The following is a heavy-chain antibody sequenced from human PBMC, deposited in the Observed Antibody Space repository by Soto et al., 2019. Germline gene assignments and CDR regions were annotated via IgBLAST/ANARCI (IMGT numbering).Heavy chain of an antibody. CDR3: ARVGAWFGEFDYFDY. CDR1: GFNFNSYT. CDR2: ISRYSTDI. D-gene: IGHD3-10*01. J-gene: IGHJ4*02. Sequence: PGGSLRLSCAASGFNFNSYTMNWVRQAPGKGLEWVSSISRYSTDIYYADSVRGRFTIYRDNARNSLFLQMDSLRAEDTAVYYCARVGAWFGEFDYFDYWGQGTPVTVSS. V-gene: IGHV3-21*01.